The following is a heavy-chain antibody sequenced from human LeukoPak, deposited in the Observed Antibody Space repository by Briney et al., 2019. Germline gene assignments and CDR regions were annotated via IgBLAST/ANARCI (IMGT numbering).Heavy chain of an antibody. Sequence: GGSLRLSCAASGFTFNSYAMHWVRQAPGKGLEWVAVISYDGSNKYYADSVKGRFTISRDNSKNTLYLQMNSLRAEDTAVYYCAKADRDGYNYLDYWGQGTLVTVSS. CDR1: GFTFNSYA. CDR3: AKADRDGYNYLDY. V-gene: IGHV3-30*04. CDR2: ISYDGSNK. J-gene: IGHJ4*02. D-gene: IGHD5-24*01.